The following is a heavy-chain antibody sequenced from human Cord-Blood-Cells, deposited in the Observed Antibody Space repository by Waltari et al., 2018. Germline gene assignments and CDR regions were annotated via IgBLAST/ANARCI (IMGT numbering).Heavy chain of an antibody. CDR2: IRSKAYGGTT. CDR1: GFTFGDYA. V-gene: IGHV3-49*04. D-gene: IGHD3-22*01. Sequence: EVQLVESGGGLVQPGRSLRLSGTASGFTFGDYAMSWVRQAPGKGLEWVGFIRSKAYGGTTEYAASVKGRFTISRDDSKSIAYLQMNSLKTEDTAVYYCTRGITMIPFFDYWGQGTLVTVSS. CDR3: TRGITMIPFFDY. J-gene: IGHJ4*02.